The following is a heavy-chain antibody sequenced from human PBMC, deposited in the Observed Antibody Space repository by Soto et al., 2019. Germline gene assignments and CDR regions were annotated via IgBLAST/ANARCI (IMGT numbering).Heavy chain of an antibody. CDR3: ARDFRPYGMDV. V-gene: IGHV4-30-2*01. Sequence: PSETLSLTCAVSGGSVSSGDYSWSWIRQPPGKGLEWIGYIFQTGSTYYKSSLKSRVTISVDRSKNQFSLKLRSVTAADTAVYYCARDFRPYGMDVWCQATIVTVFS. J-gene: IGHJ6*02. CDR2: IFQTGST. CDR1: GGSVSSGDYS.